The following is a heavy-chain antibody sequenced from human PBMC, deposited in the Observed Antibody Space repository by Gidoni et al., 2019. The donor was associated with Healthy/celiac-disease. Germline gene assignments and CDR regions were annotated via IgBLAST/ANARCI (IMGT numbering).Heavy chain of an antibody. V-gene: IGHV1-2*04. J-gene: IGHJ4*02. Sequence: QVPLVQSGAEVKQPAASVKVSCKATGYTFTGYYMHWVRQAPGQGFEWMGWINPNSGGTNYAQKFQGWVTMTRDTSISTAYMELSRLRSDDTAVYYCARYGDSSGWPFDYWGQGTLVTVSS. CDR1: GYTFTGYY. D-gene: IGHD6-19*01. CDR3: ARYGDSSGWPFDY. CDR2: INPNSGGT.